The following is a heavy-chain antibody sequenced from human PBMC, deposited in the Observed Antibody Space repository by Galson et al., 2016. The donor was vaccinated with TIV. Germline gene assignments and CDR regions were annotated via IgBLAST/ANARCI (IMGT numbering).Heavy chain of an antibody. Sequence: SVKVSCKASGVTFSYFAFSWVRQAPGQGLEWMGGIVPVFGTTNYAQKFQGRVTISADESTTTAYLELSSLRSEDTAVYYCARGRGIYDSSGYFLFDHWGQGTLVTVSS. CDR2: IVPVFGTT. CDR1: GVTFSYFA. V-gene: IGHV1-69*13. J-gene: IGHJ5*02. CDR3: ARGRGIYDSSGYFLFDH. D-gene: IGHD3-22*01.